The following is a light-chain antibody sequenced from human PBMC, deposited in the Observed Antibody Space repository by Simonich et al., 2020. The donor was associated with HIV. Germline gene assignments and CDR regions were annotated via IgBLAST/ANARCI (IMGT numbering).Light chain of an antibody. CDR3: AVWDDSLSGPV. V-gene: IGLV1-47*01. CDR1: SSNIGSNY. CDR2: TNK. Sequence: QSVLTQPPSASGTPGQRVTISCSGSSSNIGSNYVYWYQQLPGTAPKLLIYTNKHRPSGVPDRFSGSKSATSASLAISGLRSEDEADYYCAVWDDSLSGPVFGGGTKLTVL. J-gene: IGLJ3*02.